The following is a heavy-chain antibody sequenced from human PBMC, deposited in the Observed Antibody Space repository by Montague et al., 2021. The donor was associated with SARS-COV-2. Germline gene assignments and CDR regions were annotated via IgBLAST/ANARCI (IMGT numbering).Heavy chain of an antibody. J-gene: IGHJ4*02. CDR3: ARISGKLVLL. CDR2: INHSGST. V-gene: IGHV4-34*01. Sequence: SETLSLTCAVYGWSFSGYYWCWSRQPPGKGREWMGEINHSGSTNYNPSLKSRVTISVDKTKNQFSLKLSAGNAADTAVYYCARISGKLVLLWGQGTLVTVSS. CDR1: GWSFSGYY. D-gene: IGHD6-6*01.